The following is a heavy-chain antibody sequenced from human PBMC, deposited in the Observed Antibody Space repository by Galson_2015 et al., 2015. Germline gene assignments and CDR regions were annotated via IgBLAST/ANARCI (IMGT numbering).Heavy chain of an antibody. CDR2: IKQDGSEK. CDR3: ARDRWYFSSSWEHDAFDI. Sequence: SLRLSCAASGFTSSSYWMSWVRQAPGKGLEWVANIKQDGSEKYYVDSVKGRFTISRDNAKNSLYLQMNSLRAEDTAVYYCARDRWYFSSSWEHDAFDIWGQGTMVTVSS. CDR1: GFTSSSYW. D-gene: IGHD6-13*01. V-gene: IGHV3-7*05. J-gene: IGHJ3*02.